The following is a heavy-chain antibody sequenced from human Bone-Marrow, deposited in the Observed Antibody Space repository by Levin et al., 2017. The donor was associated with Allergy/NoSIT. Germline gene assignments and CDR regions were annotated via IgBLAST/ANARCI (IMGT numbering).Heavy chain of an antibody. V-gene: IGHV3-74*01. CDR1: GFTFSSYW. CDR3: AREIVFSGIGAYY. D-gene: IGHD5/OR15-5a*01. CDR2: INSDGSIT. J-gene: IGHJ4*02. Sequence: VASVKVSCAASGFTFSSYWMHWVRQAPGTGLVWVSRINSDGSITNYADSVKGRFTISRDNARNTLFLQMTSLRADDTGVYYCAREIVFSGIGAYYWGQGALVTVSS.